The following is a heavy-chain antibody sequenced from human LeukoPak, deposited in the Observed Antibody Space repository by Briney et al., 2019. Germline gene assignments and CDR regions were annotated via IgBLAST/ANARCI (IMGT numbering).Heavy chain of an antibody. D-gene: IGHD6-13*01. V-gene: IGHV4-59*08. CDR1: GESITSYY. CDR2: IYYSGST. Sequence: PSETLSLTCTVSGESITSYYWSWIRQPPGKGLELIGYIYYSGSTVSTPSLKSRVTISVDTSKNQFSLRLSSVTAADTAVYYCARTYSSTWYSYFDFWGHGTLVTVSS. J-gene: IGHJ4*01. CDR3: ARTYSSTWYSYFDF.